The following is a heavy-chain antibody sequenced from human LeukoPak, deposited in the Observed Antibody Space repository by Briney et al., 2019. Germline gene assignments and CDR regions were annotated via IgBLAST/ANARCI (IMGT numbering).Heavy chain of an antibody. CDR2: ISGSGGST. Sequence: GGSLRLSCAASGFTFSSYAMSWVRQAPGEGLEWVSDISGSGGSTYYADSVKGRFTISRDNSKNTLYLQMNSLRAEDTAVYYCARESNSGYYLSYWGQGTLVTVSS. J-gene: IGHJ4*02. CDR3: ARESNSGYYLSY. D-gene: IGHD3-22*01. CDR1: GFTFSSYA. V-gene: IGHV3-23*01.